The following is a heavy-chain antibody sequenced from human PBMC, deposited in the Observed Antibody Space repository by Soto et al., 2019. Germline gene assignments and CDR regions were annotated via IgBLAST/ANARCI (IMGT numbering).Heavy chain of an antibody. J-gene: IGHJ6*02. Sequence: SETRSLTCTVSGGSISSYYWSWIRQPAGKGLEWIGRINTSGSTNYNPSLKSRVTISVDTSKNQFSLKLSSVTAADTAVYYCARGRWIVVVPAAMGPVYYYYGMDVWGQGTTVTVSS. CDR2: INTSGST. CDR3: ARGRWIVVVPAAMGPVYYYYGMDV. V-gene: IGHV4-4*07. D-gene: IGHD2-2*01. CDR1: GGSISSYY.